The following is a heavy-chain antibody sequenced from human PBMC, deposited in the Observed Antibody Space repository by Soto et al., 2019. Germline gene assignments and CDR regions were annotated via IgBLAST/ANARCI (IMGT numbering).Heavy chain of an antibody. V-gene: IGHV1-2*04. J-gene: IGHJ4*02. Sequence: GASVKVSCKASGYTFTSYGISWVRQAPGQGHEWMGWINPNSGGTNYAQKFQGWVTMTRDTSISTAYMELSRLRSDDTAVYYCAREYSSGRRFDYWGQGILVTVSS. CDR3: AREYSSGRRFDY. CDR1: GYTFTSYG. CDR2: INPNSGGT. D-gene: IGHD6-19*01.